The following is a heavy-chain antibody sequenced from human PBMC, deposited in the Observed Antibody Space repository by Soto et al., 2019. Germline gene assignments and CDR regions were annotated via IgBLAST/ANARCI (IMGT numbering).Heavy chain of an antibody. V-gene: IGHV4-4*02. Sequence: QVQLQESGPGLVKPSGTLSLTCAVSGGSISSTNWWTWVRQPPGKGLEWIGNMYLSGSTNYNPSLKSRADISFVKSQRQFSLKLNSVTAADTAVYFCARDMSSGMCYGSYGVFDIWGEGTMVTVSS. CDR1: GGSISSTNW. D-gene: IGHD1-26*01. J-gene: IGHJ3*02. CDR2: MYLSGST. CDR3: ARDMSSGMCYGSYGVFDI.